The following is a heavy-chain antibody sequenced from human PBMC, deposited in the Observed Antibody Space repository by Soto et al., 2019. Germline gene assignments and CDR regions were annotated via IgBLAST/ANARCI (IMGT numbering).Heavy chain of an antibody. CDR3: AKDIGSSWYEEYYFDY. D-gene: IGHD6-13*01. CDR2: ISWNSGSI. J-gene: IGHJ4*02. CDR1: GFTFDDYA. Sequence: EVQLVESGGGLVQPGRSLRLSCAASGFTFDDYAMHWVRQAPGKGLEWVSGISWNSGSIGYADSVKGRFTISRDNAKNSLYLQMNSLRAEDTALYYCAKDIGSSWYEEYYFDYWGQGTLVTVSS. V-gene: IGHV3-9*01.